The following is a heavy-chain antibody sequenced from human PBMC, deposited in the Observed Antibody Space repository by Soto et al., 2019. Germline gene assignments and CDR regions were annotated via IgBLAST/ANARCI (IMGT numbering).Heavy chain of an antibody. CDR2: GTST. V-gene: IGHV3-7*03. J-gene: IGHJ4*02. D-gene: IGHD6-19*01. Sequence: GTSTNYVDSVRGRFSTSRDNTRNSFYLNMDSLRSEDTAVYYCARFETKYSSGYYYWGQGTLVTVSS. CDR3: ARFETKYSSGYYY.